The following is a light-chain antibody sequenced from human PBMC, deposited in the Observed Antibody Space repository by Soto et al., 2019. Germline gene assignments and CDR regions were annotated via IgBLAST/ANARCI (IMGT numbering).Light chain of an antibody. Sequence: EIVLTQSPATLSLSPWERATLSCRASQSVSSYLAWYQQKPGQAPRLLIYDASDRATGIPARFSGSGSGTDFTLTISSLEPEDFAVYYCQQRSNWALITFGPGTKVDIK. J-gene: IGKJ3*01. CDR2: DAS. CDR3: QQRSNWALIT. CDR1: QSVSSY. V-gene: IGKV3-11*01.